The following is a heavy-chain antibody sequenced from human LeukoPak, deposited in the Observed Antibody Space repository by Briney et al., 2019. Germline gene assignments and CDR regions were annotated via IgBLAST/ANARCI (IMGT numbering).Heavy chain of an antibody. D-gene: IGHD2-15*01. CDR1: GFTFGDYG. V-gene: IGHV3-49*03. Sequence: GGSLRLSRTTSGFTFGDYGMSWFRQAPGQGLEWVSFIRSYIYSGATDYAASVRGRFVISRHDSESIAYLHMNSLRTEDTGVYYCARNPHPHCSGVHCPCDSWGQGTLVTVSS. CDR3: ARNPHPHCSGVHCPCDS. CDR2: IRSYIYSGAT. J-gene: IGHJ4*02.